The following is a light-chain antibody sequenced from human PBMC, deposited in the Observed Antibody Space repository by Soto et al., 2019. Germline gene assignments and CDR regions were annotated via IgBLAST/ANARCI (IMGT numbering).Light chain of an antibody. CDR2: DAS. V-gene: IGKV1-27*01. CDR1: QGISIY. J-gene: IGKJ4*01. Sequence: DIQMTQSPSSLSASVGDRVTIACRASQGISIYLAWYQQKPGKVPQLLIYDASTLQSGVPSRFSGSGSGTDFTLTISGLQPEDVATYYCQKYNGAPLTFGGGTKLEIK. CDR3: QKYNGAPLT.